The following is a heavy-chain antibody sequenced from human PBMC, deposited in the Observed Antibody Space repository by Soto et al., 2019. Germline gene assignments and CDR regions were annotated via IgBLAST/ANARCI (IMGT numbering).Heavy chain of an antibody. CDR3: ARDRTRHPY. V-gene: IGHV3-7*01. D-gene: IGHD6-6*01. CDR1: GFSFSGFW. Sequence: EVQLVESGGGWVQPGGSLRLSCAASGFSFSGFWMSWVRQAPGKGLEWVATIKTDGGETYYVDSVKGRFTISRDNAQNSRYLQMNSLRAEDTAVYFCARDRTRHPYWGQGSLVTVSS. J-gene: IGHJ4*02. CDR2: IKTDGGET.